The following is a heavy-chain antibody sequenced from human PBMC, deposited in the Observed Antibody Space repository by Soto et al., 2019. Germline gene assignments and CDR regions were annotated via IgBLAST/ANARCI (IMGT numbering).Heavy chain of an antibody. J-gene: IGHJ4*02. D-gene: IGHD1-20*01. CDR3: AREQYNWKI. Sequence: SETLSLTCTVSGGSISTYYWSWIRQPPGKGLEWLGYIYYNGNSYYNPSLKSRLTMSVDTSKNQFSLRLSSATAADTAVYYCAREQYNWKIWGQGTLVTVSS. CDR1: GGSISTYY. V-gene: IGHV4-59*01. CDR2: IYYNGNS.